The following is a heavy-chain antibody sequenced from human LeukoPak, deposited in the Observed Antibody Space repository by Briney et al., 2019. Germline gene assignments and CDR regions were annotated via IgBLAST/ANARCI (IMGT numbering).Heavy chain of an antibody. J-gene: IGHJ4*02. Sequence: GGSLRLSCSVSGFTFSTYVMHWVRQAPGKGLEYVSAISSNGDNTYYADSVKGRFTISRDNSKNTLYLQMSSLRADDTAVYYCVRGTGYWGQGPLATVSS. CDR3: VRGTGY. D-gene: IGHD3-16*01. CDR1: GFTFSTYV. V-gene: IGHV3-64D*06. CDR2: ISSNGDNT.